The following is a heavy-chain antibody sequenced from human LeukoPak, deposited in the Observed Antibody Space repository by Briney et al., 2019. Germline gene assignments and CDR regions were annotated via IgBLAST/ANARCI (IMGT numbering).Heavy chain of an antibody. J-gene: IGHJ4*02. CDR1: GFTFSSYG. V-gene: IGHV3-30*03. D-gene: IGHD2-2*01. CDR2: ISYDGSNK. Sequence: GGSLRLSCGASGFTFSSYGMHWVRQAPCKGLEWVEVISYDGSNKYYADSVKGRFTISRDNSKNTLYLQMNSLRAEDTAVYYCARAVPAAMREYYFNYWGQGTLVTVSS. CDR3: ARAVPAAMREYYFNY.